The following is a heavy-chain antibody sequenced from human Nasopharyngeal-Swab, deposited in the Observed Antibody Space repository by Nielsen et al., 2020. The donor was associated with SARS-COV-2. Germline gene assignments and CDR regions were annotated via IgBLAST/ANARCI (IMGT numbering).Heavy chain of an antibody. CDR2: INSDGSST. Sequence: LSLTCAASGFTFSSYWMHWVRQAPGKGLVWVSRINSDGSSTSYADSVKGRFTISRDNAKNSLYLQMNSLRAGDTAVYYCARGAYITTITFRYGMDVWGQGTTVTVSS. CDR1: GFTFSSYW. V-gene: IGHV3-74*01. CDR3: ARGAYITTITFRYGMDV. D-gene: IGHD5-12*01. J-gene: IGHJ6*02.